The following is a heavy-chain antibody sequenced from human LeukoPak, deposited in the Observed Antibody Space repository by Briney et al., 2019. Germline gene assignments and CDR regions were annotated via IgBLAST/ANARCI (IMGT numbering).Heavy chain of an antibody. D-gene: IGHD6-19*01. V-gene: IGHV1-18*01. CDR2: ISAYNGNT. J-gene: IGHJ4*02. CDR3: ARSGYSSGWYLWELAPHYYFDY. Sequence: ASVKVSCKASGGTFSSYAISWVRQAPGQGLEWMGWISAYNGNTNYAQKLQGRVTMTTDTSTSRAYMELRSLRSDDTAVYYCARSGYSSGWYLWELAPHYYFDYWGQGTLVTVSS. CDR1: GGTFSSYA.